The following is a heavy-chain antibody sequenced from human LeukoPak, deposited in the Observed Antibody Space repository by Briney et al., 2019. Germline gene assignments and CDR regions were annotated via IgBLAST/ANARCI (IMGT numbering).Heavy chain of an antibody. Sequence: SVKVSCKASGYTFTNYYLHWVRQAPGQGLEWMGWINPNSGGTNYAQKFQGRVTMTRDTSTSTVYMELSSLRSDDTAVYYCARFIFDWLFAASNYFDYWGQGTLVTVSS. CDR1: GYTFTNYY. J-gene: IGHJ4*02. V-gene: IGHV1-2*02. CDR2: INPNSGGT. D-gene: IGHD3-9*01. CDR3: ARFIFDWLFAASNYFDY.